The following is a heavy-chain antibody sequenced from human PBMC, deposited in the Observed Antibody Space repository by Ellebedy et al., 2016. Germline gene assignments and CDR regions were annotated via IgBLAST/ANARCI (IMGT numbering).Heavy chain of an antibody. V-gene: IGHV3-7*01. CDR2: LRQDGHER. D-gene: IGHD1-1*01. J-gene: IGHJ4*02. CDR3: ARDAIGTPQYWFDY. Sequence: GGSLRLSCVASGFPFTWAYLSWVRQAPGKGLEWVANLRQDGHERYNVESVKGRFTISRDNAKDSLYLQMNSLRAEDTAVYYCARDAIGTPQYWFDYWGQGTLVTVSS. CDR1: GFPFTWAY.